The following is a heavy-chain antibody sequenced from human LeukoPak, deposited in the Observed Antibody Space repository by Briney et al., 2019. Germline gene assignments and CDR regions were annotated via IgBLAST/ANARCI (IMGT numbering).Heavy chain of an antibody. CDR3: ARGGESGYDT. CDR1: GGSLSGYY. V-gene: IGHV4-34*01. Sequence: SETLSLTCAVYGGSLSGYYWSWIRQPPGKGLEWIGTIYSTGNTYYNPSLKSRLTISVDTSKNQFSLKLSSVTAADTAVYYCARGGESGYDTWGQGSLVTVSS. CDR2: IYSTGNT. D-gene: IGHD5-12*01. J-gene: IGHJ5*02.